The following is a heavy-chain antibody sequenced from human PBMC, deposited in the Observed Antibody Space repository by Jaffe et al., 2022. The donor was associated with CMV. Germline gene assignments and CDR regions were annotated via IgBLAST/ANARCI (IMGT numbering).Heavy chain of an antibody. V-gene: IGHV4-39*01. D-gene: IGHD3-3*01. CDR1: GGSISSSSYY. CDR2: IYYSGST. Sequence: QLQLQESGPGLVKPSETLSLTCTVSGGSISSSSYYWGWIRQPPGKGLEWIGSIYYSGSTYYNPSLKSRVTISVDTSKNQFSLKLSSVTAADTAVYYCARHITLYDFWSGGWADAFDIWGQGTMVTVSS. CDR3: ARHITLYDFWSGGWADAFDI. J-gene: IGHJ3*02.